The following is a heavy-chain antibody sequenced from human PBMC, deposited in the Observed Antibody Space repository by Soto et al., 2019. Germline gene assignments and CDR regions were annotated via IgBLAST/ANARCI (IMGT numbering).Heavy chain of an antibody. CDR2: ISSSSGTI. J-gene: IGHJ4*02. V-gene: IGHV3-48*01. CDR3: ASDSGAGPDY. D-gene: IGHD3-10*01. CDR1: GFTFSSYS. Sequence: EVQLVESGGGLVQPGGSPRLSCAASGFTFSSYSMNWVRQAPGKGLEWLSYISSSSGTIYYADSVKGRFTISRDNAKNALYLQMNSLRAEDTAVYSCASDSGAGPDYWGQGTLVTVSS.